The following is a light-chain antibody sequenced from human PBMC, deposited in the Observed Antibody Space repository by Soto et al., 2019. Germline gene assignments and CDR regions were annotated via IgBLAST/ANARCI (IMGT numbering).Light chain of an antibody. CDR3: QQYGSSPPAFT. J-gene: IGKJ3*01. CDR1: QSVSSSY. CDR2: GAS. V-gene: IGKV3-20*01. Sequence: EIVLMQSPGTLSLSPGERATLSCRASQSVSSSYLAWYQQKPGQAPRLLIYGASSRATGIPDRFSGSGSGTDFTLTISSREPEDFAVYYCQQYGSSPPAFTFGPGTKVDIK.